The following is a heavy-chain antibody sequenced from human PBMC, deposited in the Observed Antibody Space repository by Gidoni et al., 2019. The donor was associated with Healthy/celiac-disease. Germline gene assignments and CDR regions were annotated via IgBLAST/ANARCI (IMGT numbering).Heavy chain of an antibody. Sequence: QVQLVQSGAAAKKPGSTVKVSCKASGGSFSSHAISWVRQAPGQGLEWMGGIIPIFGTANDAQKFQGRVTITADESTSTAYMELSSLRSEDTAVYYCARVAPYCSSTSCPFDYWGQGTLVTVSS. V-gene: IGHV1-69*01. CDR1: GGSFSSHA. CDR3: ARVAPYCSSTSCPFDY. J-gene: IGHJ4*02. D-gene: IGHD2-2*01. CDR2: IIPIFGTA.